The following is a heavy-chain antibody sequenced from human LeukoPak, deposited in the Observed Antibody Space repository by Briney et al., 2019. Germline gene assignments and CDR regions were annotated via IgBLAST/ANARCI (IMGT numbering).Heavy chain of an antibody. D-gene: IGHD3-22*01. V-gene: IGHV3-23*01. J-gene: IGHJ4*02. CDR3: XXXRYYYDSSGFWD. CDR1: GFTFSSYA. Sequence: GGSLRLSCAAAGFTFSSYAMSWVRQAPGKGLEWVSAISGSGGSTDYAAPVKGRFTISRDDSKNTLYLQMNSLKTEDTAVYYXXXXRYYYDSSGFWDWGQGTLVTVSS. CDR2: ISGSGGST.